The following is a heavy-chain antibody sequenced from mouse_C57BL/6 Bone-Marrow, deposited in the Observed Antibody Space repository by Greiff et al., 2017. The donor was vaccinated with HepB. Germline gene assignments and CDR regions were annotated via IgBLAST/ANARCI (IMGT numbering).Heavy chain of an antibody. CDR3: AILMTTVVATDYAMDY. V-gene: IGHV2-6*01. J-gene: IGHJ4*01. CDR2: IWGVGST. D-gene: IGHD1-1*01. CDR1: GFSLTSYG. Sequence: QVQLQQSGPGLVAPSQSLSITCTVSGFSLTSYGVDWVRQSPGKGLEWLGVIWGVGSTNYNSALKSRLSISKDNSKSQVFLKMNSLQTDDTAMYYCAILMTTVVATDYAMDYWGQGTSVTVSS.